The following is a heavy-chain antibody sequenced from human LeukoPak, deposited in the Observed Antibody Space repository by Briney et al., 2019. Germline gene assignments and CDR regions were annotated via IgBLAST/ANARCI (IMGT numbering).Heavy chain of an antibody. Sequence: SVKVSCKASGGTFSSYAISWVRQAPGQGLEWMGRIIPIFGTANYAQKFQGRVTITTDESTSTAYMELSSLRSEDTAVYYCARDVHDSSGYYYGPPSYYYYMDVWGKGTTATVSS. CDR1: GGTFSSYA. V-gene: IGHV1-69*05. D-gene: IGHD3-22*01. CDR2: IIPIFGTA. J-gene: IGHJ6*03. CDR3: ARDVHDSSGYYYGPPSYYYYMDV.